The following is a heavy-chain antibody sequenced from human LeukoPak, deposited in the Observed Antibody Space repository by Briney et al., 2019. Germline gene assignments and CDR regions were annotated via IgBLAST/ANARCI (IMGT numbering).Heavy chain of an antibody. CDR1: GFTFSSYA. CDR3: AKLGYCSGGSCYALYDY. J-gene: IGHJ4*02. CDR2: ISGSGGST. Sequence: GGSLRLSCAASGFTFSSYAMSWVRQAPGKGLVWVSAISGSGGSTYYADSVKGRFTISRDNSKNTLYLQVNSLRAEDTAVYYCAKLGYCSGGSCYALYDYWGQGTLVTVSS. V-gene: IGHV3-23*01. D-gene: IGHD2-15*01.